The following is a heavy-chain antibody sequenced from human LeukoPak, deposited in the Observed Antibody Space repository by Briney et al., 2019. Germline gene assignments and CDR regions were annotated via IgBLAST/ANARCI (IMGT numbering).Heavy chain of an antibody. CDR3: TTRLGYCSSTSCPYGPETDY. CDR1: GFTFSSYA. D-gene: IGHD2-2*01. CDR2: ISGSGGST. J-gene: IGHJ4*02. V-gene: IGHV3-23*01. Sequence: GGSLRLSCAASGFTFSSYAMSWVRQAPGKGLEWVSAISGSGGSTYYADSVKGRFTISRDNSKNTLYLQMNSLKTEDTAVYYCTTRLGYCSSTSCPYGPETDYWGQGTLVTVSS.